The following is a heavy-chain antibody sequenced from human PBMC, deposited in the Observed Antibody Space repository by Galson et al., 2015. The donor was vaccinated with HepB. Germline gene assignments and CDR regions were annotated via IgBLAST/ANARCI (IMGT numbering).Heavy chain of an antibody. CDR1: GFTFSGSA. CDR2: IRSKANNYAT. CDR3: ARLGDFSGYSSR. V-gene: IGHV3-73*01. D-gene: IGHD6-13*01. J-gene: IGHJ4*01. Sequence: SLRLSCAASGFTFSGSAIHWVRQASGKGPEWVGRIRSKANNYATSYVPSLEGRFTISRDDSKNMAYLHMRSLKSEDTAVYYCARLGDFSGYSSRWGQGTLVTVSS.